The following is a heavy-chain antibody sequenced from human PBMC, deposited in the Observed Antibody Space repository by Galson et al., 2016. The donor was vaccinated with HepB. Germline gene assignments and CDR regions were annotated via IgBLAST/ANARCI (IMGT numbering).Heavy chain of an antibody. J-gene: IGHJ4*02. V-gene: IGHV4-4*02. CDR3: ARWSSSWHDY. Sequence: SETLSLTCAVSGGSISSNNWWTWVRQAPGKGLEWIGEIYHSGTTNYNPSLKSRVTISVDKSKNQFSLKLSSVTVADTAVYYCARWSSSWHDYWGQGTLVTVSS. CDR1: GGSISSNNW. CDR2: IYHSGTT. D-gene: IGHD6-13*01.